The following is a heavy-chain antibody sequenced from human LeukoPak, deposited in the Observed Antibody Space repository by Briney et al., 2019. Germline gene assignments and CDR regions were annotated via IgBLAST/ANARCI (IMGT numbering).Heavy chain of an antibody. V-gene: IGHV1-2*04. CDR3: ARDRRVVPAAMDFDY. D-gene: IGHD2-2*01. Sequence: ASVKVSCKASGYTFTGYYMHWVRQAPGQGLEWMGWINPNSGGTNYAQKFQGWVTMTRDTSISTAYMELSRLRSDDTAVYYCARDRRVVPAAMDFDYWGQGTLVTVSS. CDR2: INPNSGGT. CDR1: GYTFTGYY. J-gene: IGHJ4*02.